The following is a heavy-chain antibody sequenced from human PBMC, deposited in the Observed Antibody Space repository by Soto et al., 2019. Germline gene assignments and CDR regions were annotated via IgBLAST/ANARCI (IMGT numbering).Heavy chain of an antibody. Sequence: GGSLRLSCTASGFTFGDYAMSWVRQAPGKGLEGVGFIRSKAYGGTTEYAASVKGRFTISRDDSKSIAYLQMNSLKTEDTAVYYCTRERYDSSGYYLFFDYWGQGTLVTVSS. V-gene: IGHV3-49*04. CDR2: IRSKAYGGTT. D-gene: IGHD3-22*01. J-gene: IGHJ4*02. CDR1: GFTFGDYA. CDR3: TRERYDSSGYYLFFDY.